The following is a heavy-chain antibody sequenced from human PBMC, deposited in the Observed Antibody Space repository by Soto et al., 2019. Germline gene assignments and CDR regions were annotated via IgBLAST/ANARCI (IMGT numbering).Heavy chain of an antibody. CDR3: SRDDVYCSGGSCYGVPMDV. CDR2: LQSGGST. V-gene: IGHV3-66*01. CDR1: GFTVSSHY. J-gene: IGHJ6*03. D-gene: IGHD2-15*01. Sequence: EVQLVESGGDLVQPGGSLRLSCAASGFTVSSHYMNWVRQDPGKGLEWVSLLQSGGSTFYADSVKGRFTISRDNSKNTLVLQMNSLRVEDTAMYYCSRDDVYCSGGSCYGVPMDVGGRGTTVTVSS.